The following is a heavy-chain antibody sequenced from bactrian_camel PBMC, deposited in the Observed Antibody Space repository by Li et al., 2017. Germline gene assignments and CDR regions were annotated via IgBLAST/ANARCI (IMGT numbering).Heavy chain of an antibody. V-gene: IGHV3S31*01. Sequence: VQLVESGGGSVQAGGSLRLSCAASKYTGVGYCMGWLRQASGQEREGVAAIYSGPPTTFYGDTVKGRFAISQDNAKNSVYLQMNSLKPEDTAMYYCAAASKEIATPPYFLRLGPTWSSGTHNFWGKGTQVTVS. CDR3: AAASKEIATPPYFLRLGPTWSSGTHNF. J-gene: IGHJ4*01. CDR2: IYSGPPTT. D-gene: IGHD1*01. CDR1: KYTGVGYC.